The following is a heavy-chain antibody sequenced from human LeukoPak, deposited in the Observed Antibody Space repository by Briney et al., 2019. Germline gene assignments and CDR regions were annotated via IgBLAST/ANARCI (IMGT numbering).Heavy chain of an antibody. J-gene: IGHJ5*02. CDR2: IYHSGST. CDR3: ARRYCSGGSCYSDNWFDP. D-gene: IGHD2-15*01. CDR1: GGSISSGGYS. Sequence: KSSETLSLTCAVSGGSISSGGYSWSWIRQPPGKGLEWIGYIYHSGSTYYNPSLKSRVTISVDTSKNQFSLKLSSVTAADTAVYYCARRYCSGGSCYSDNWFDPWGQGTLVTVSS. V-gene: IGHV4-30-2*03.